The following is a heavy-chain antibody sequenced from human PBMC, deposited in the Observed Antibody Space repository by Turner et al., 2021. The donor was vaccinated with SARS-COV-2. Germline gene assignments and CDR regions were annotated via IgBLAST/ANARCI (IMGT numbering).Heavy chain of an antibody. CDR2: IYYSGST. J-gene: IGHJ6*02. Sequence: QLQLQESGSGLLKPSETLSFTSTVSGGSISSSSYYWGWIRQPPGTGLEGNGSIYYSGSTYYNPSLKSRVTISVNTSRNQFSLKLSSVTAADTAVYYCAGPSVDFWSGSYYGMDVWGQGTTVTVSS. V-gene: IGHV4-39*01. D-gene: IGHD3-3*01. CDR1: GGSISSSSYY. CDR3: AGPSVDFWSGSYYGMDV.